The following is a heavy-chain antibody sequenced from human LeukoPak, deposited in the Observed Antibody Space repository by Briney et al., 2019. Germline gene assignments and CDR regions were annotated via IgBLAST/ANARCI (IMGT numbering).Heavy chain of an antibody. CDR1: GDSVSSNSAA. V-gene: IGHV6-1*01. CDR2: TYYRSKWYN. D-gene: IGHD4-17*01. Sequence: SQTLSLTCAISGDSVSSNSAAWNWIRQSPSRGLEWLGRTYYRSKWYNDYAVSVKSRITINPDTSKNQFSLQLNSVTPEDTAVYYCTRSTTVTTGPHYYYYYYMDVWGKGTTVTVSS. CDR3: TRSTTVTTGPHYYYYYYMDV. J-gene: IGHJ6*03.